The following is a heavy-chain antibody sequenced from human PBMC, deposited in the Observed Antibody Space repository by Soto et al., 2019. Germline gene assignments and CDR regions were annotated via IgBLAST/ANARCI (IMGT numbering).Heavy chain of an antibody. CDR1: GGTFSSYA. J-gene: IGHJ2*01. D-gene: IGHD3-22*01. V-gene: IGHV1-69*12. CDR2: IIPIFGTA. CDR3: AREWPWGDNYYDSRGYNPPALGYWYFDL. Sequence: QVQLVQSGAEVKKPGSSVKVSCKASGGTFSSYAISWVRQAPGQGLEWMGGIIPIFGTANYAQKFQGRVTITAEESTSTAYLERSSLRSEDRAVYYCAREWPWGDNYYDSRGYNPPALGYWYFDLWGRGTLVTVSS.